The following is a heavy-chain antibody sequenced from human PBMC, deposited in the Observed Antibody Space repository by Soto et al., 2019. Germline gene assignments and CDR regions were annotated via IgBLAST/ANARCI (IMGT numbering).Heavy chain of an antibody. D-gene: IGHD3-10*01. J-gene: IGHJ4*02. CDR3: TRDTPGSGHY. Sequence: EVQLVESGGGLVKPGGSLRLSCTVSGFIFSSYNMNWVRQAPGKGLEWVSSISGGSAYIYYADSVKVRFTISRDNAKNSLYLQINSRRAEDTAVYYCTRDTPGSGHYWGQGTLVIVSS. V-gene: IGHV3-21*01. CDR2: ISGGSAYI. CDR1: GFIFSSYN.